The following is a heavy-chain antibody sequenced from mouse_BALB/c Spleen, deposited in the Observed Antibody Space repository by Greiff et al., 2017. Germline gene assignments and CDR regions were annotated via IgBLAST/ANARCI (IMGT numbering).Heavy chain of an antibody. CDR2: INSNGGST. CDR1: GFTFSSYG. Sequence: DVKLVESGGGLVQPGGSLKLSCAASGFTFSSYGMSWVRQTPDKRLELVATINSNGGSTYYPDSVKGRFTISRDNAKNTLYLQMSSLKSEDTAMYYCARGTYYGPFAYWGQGTLVTVSA. J-gene: IGHJ3*01. CDR3: ARGTYYGPFAY. D-gene: IGHD2-10*01. V-gene: IGHV5-6-3*01.